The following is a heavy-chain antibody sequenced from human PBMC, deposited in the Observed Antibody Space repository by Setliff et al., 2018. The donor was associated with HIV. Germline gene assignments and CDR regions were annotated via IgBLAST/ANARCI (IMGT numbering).Heavy chain of an antibody. CDR3: AKELAASGLGYFDS. V-gene: IGHV3-7*01. D-gene: IGHD3-22*01. CDR2: ISPDGSAT. J-gene: IGHJ4*02. Sequence: PGGSLRLSCEASGFTFSSAWMGWVRQALAKGLEWVANISPDGSATYYVDSVKGRFTISRDNAKNSLYLQMNSLRAEDTAVYYCAKELAASGLGYFDSWGRGILVTVSS. CDR1: GFTFSSAW.